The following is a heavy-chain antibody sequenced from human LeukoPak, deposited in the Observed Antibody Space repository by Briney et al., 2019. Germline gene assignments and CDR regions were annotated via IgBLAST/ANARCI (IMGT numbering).Heavy chain of an antibody. CDR3: ARESGSHYYYGMDV. V-gene: IGHV4-59*01. D-gene: IGHD3-22*01. CDR1: GGSISYYY. J-gene: IGHJ6*02. CDR2: IYYSGST. Sequence: PSETLSLTCTVSGGSISYYYWSWIRQPPGKGLEWIGYIYYSGSTNYNPSLKSRVTISVDTSKNQFSLNLTSVTTADTAVYYCARESGSHYYYGMDVWGQGTTVTVSS.